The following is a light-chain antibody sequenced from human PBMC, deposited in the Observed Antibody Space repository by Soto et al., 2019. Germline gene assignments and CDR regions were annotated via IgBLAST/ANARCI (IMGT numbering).Light chain of an antibody. Sequence: QSVLTQPPSVSAAPGQKVTISCSGSSSNIGNNYVSWYQQLPRTAPKLLICDNNKRPSGIPDRFSGSKSGTSATLGITGLQTGDEADYYCGTWDSSLSAVVFGGGTQLTVL. CDR2: DNN. CDR1: SSNIGNNY. CDR3: GTWDSSLSAVV. V-gene: IGLV1-51*01. J-gene: IGLJ2*01.